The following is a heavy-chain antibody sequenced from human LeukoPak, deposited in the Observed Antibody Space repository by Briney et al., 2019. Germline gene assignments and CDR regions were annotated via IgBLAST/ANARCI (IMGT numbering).Heavy chain of an antibody. CDR1: GFTFSDYY. D-gene: IGHD5-12*01. CDR2: ISSSGSTI. CDR3: AREGYSGYDYGDTAMVKGFDY. Sequence: GGSLRLSCAASGFTFSDYYMSWIRQAPGKGLEWVSYISSSGSTIYYADSVKGRFTISGDNAKNSLYLQMNSLRAEDTAVYYCAREGYSGYDYGDTAMVKGFDYWGQGTLVTVSS. V-gene: IGHV3-11*01. J-gene: IGHJ4*02.